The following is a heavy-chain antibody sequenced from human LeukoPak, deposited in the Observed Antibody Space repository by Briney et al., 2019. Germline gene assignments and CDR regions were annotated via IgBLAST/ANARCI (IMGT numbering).Heavy chain of an antibody. Sequence: ASVKVSCKASGYTFTGYYMHWVRQAPGQGLEWMGWINPNSGGTNYAQKFQGRVTMTRDTSISTAYMELSRLRSDDTAVYYCAREGCSSTSCYPYYYYYMDVWGKGTTVAVSS. V-gene: IGHV1-2*02. D-gene: IGHD2-2*01. CDR3: AREGCSSTSCYPYYYYYMDV. CDR2: INPNSGGT. J-gene: IGHJ6*03. CDR1: GYTFTGYY.